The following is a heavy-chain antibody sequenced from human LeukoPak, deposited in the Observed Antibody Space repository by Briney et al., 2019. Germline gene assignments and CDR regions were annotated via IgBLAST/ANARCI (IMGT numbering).Heavy chain of an antibody. J-gene: IGHJ4*02. CDR2: IYSGGST. CDR1: RFTVSSNY. CDR3: VRPDIVTVPLGC. Sequence: GGSLRLSCAASRFTVSSNYMSWVRQAPGKGLEWVSVIYSGGSTYYADSVKGRFTISRDNSKNTLYLQMNSLRAEDTAIYYCVRPDIVTVPLGCWGQGTLVTVSS. V-gene: IGHV3-53*01. D-gene: IGHD2-2*01.